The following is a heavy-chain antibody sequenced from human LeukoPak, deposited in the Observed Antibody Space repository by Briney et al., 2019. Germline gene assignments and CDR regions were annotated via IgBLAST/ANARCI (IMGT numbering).Heavy chain of an antibody. Sequence: PSETLSLTCTVSGGSIRSYYWSSIRQPPGKGLEWVGYIFYSGTTDSNPSLKSRVTISVDTSKNQFSLKLSSVTAADTAVYYCARTYCSGGSCHFDYWGQGTLVTVSS. V-gene: IGHV4-59*08. CDR2: IFYSGTT. CDR1: GGSIRSYY. D-gene: IGHD2-15*01. J-gene: IGHJ4*02. CDR3: ARTYCSGGSCHFDY.